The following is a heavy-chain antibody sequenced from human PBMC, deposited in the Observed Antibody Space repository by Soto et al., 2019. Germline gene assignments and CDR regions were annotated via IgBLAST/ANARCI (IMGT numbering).Heavy chain of an antibody. D-gene: IGHD2-15*01. CDR3: GCRVEDISYDYYGMDV. CDR2: IHDREST. CDR1: GGSVRSNNW. Sequence: QVQLQESGPGLVKPSGTLSLTCAVSGGSVRSNNWWFWVRQPPGKGLEGIGEIHDRESTNFNPPLKGRVTIPVDRSKNEFSLKVKSVTAADTAVYYCGCRVEDISYDYYGMDVWGQGTTVTVSS. V-gene: IGHV4-4*02. J-gene: IGHJ6*02.